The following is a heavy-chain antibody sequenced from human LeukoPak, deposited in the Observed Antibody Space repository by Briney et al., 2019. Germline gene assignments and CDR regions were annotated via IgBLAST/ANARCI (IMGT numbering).Heavy chain of an antibody. J-gene: IGHJ4*02. CDR2: IYDGGTT. Sequence: PGGSLRLSCAASGFTVSSSYMSWVRQAPGKGLEWVSSIYDGGTTHHADSLKGRFSISRDNSKNTLYLQTNSLTAEDTAVYYCASRTELRRGFDYWGQGTLVTVSS. CDR1: GFTVSSSY. V-gene: IGHV3-66*01. D-gene: IGHD1-1*01. CDR3: ASRTELRRGFDY.